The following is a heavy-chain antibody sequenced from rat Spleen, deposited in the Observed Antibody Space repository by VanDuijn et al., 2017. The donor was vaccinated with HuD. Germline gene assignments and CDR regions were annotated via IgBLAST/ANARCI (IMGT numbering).Heavy chain of an antibody. Sequence: EVQLVESGGDLFQPGRSLKLSCAASVFTFSDYYMAWVRQAPTKGLEWVASLSPSGGSTYYRDSVKGRFTVSRDNAKSTLSLQMDSLRSDDTATYYCARRHYGYTDYFDYWGQGVMVTVSS. CDR2: LSPSGGST. CDR1: VFTFSDYY. CDR3: ARRHYGYTDYFDY. D-gene: IGHD1-9*01. V-gene: IGHV5-25*01. J-gene: IGHJ2*01.